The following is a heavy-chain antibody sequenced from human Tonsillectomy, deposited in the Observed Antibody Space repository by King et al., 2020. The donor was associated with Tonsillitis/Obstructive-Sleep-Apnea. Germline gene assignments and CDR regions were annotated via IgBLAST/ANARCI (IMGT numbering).Heavy chain of an antibody. D-gene: IGHD3-10*01. CDR2: ISWNSGKI. J-gene: IGHJ6*03. CDR1: GFIFDDYA. V-gene: IGHV3-9*01. Sequence: QLVQSGGGLVQPGRSLRLSCAASGFIFDDYAMHWVRQAPGKGLEWVSGISWNSGKIGYADSVKGRFTISRDNAKNSLYLQMNSLRPEDTAYYYCVKDIRAHPFHRDVWGKGTAVSVSS. CDR3: VKDIRAHPFHRDV.